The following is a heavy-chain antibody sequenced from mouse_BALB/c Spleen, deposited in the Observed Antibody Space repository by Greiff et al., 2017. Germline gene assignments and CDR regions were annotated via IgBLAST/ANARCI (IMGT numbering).Heavy chain of an antibody. J-gene: IGHJ1*01. CDR1: GDSITSGY. CDR3: ARYYYGSSISYWYFDV. Sequence: VQLQQSGPSLVKPSQTLSLTCSVTGDSITSGYWNWIRKFPGNKLEYMGYISYSGSTYYNPSLKSRISITRDTSKNQYYLQLNSVTTEDTATYYCARYYYGSSISYWYFDVWGAGTTVTVSS. D-gene: IGHD1-1*01. CDR2: ISYSGST. V-gene: IGHV3-8*02.